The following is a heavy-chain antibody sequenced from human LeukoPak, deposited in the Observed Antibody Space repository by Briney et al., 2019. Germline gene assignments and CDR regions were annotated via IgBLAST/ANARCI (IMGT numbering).Heavy chain of an antibody. CDR2: IYYSGST. Sequence: SETLSLTCTVSGGSISSSSYYWGWIRQPPGKGLEWIGSIYYSGSTYYNPSLKSRVTISVDTSKNQFSLKLSSVTAADTAVYYCARRGGWFGELLGEYFGFWGQGTLVTVSS. CDR3: ARRGGWFGELLGEYFGF. D-gene: IGHD3-10*01. J-gene: IGHJ4*02. V-gene: IGHV4-39*01. CDR1: GGSISSSSYY.